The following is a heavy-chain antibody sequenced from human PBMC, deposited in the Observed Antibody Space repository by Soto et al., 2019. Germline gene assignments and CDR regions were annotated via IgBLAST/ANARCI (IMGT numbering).Heavy chain of an antibody. V-gene: IGHV3-23*01. Sequence: EVQLLESGGGLVQPGGSLRLSCAASGFTFNNYAMTWVRQAPGKGLEWVSAISGGGDTTSYADSVKGRVTVSSDGSKNTLYLQMSSLRAEDTALSYCAKGRGGSGSLTPRVDFWGQGTLVTVSS. CDR3: AKGRGGSGSLTPRVDF. J-gene: IGHJ4*02. CDR2: ISGGGDTT. CDR1: GFTFNNYA. D-gene: IGHD3-10*01.